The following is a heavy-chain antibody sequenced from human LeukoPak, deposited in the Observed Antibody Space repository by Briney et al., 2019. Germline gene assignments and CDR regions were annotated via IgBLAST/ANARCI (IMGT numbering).Heavy chain of an antibody. V-gene: IGHV4-4*02. CDR2: IYHSGST. J-gene: IGHJ5*02. Sequence: SGTLSLTCAVSGGSISSSNWWSWVRQPPGKGLEWIGEIYHSGSTNYNPPLKSRVTISVDKSKNQFSLKLSSVTAADTAVYYCARARANYGPRDNWFDPWGQGTLVTVSS. CDR3: ARARANYGPRDNWFDP. D-gene: IGHD4/OR15-4a*01. CDR1: GGSISSSNW.